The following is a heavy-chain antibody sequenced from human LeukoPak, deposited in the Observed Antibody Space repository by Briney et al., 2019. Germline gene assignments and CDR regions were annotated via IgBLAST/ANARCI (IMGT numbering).Heavy chain of an antibody. V-gene: IGHV3-21*01. CDR2: ISSSSSLI. CDR1: GFTFSYYS. CDR3: AKVDRGDYSSSPVPYYNYYMNV. Sequence: GVSLRLSCAGSGFTFSYYSMNWVPQAQGRGLEWVSYISSSSSLIFYSDSVRGRLTISRENAKNLLYLHMNSQRVEDPAVYYCAKVDRGDYSSSPVPYYNYYMNVWGKGTTVTVSS. D-gene: IGHD6-13*01. J-gene: IGHJ6*03.